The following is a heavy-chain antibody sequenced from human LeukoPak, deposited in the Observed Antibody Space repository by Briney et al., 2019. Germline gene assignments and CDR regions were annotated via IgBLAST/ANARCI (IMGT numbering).Heavy chain of an antibody. J-gene: IGHJ6*02. D-gene: IGHD3-3*01. CDR2: ISSSSSYI. CDR3: ARDYDPSYGMDV. CDR1: GFTFSSYG. Sequence: GRSLRLSCAASGFTFSSYGMHWVRQAPGKGLEWVSSISSSSSYIYYADSVKGRFTISRDNAKNSLYLQMNSLRAEDTAVYYCARDYDPSYGMDVWGQGTTVTVSS. V-gene: IGHV3-21*01.